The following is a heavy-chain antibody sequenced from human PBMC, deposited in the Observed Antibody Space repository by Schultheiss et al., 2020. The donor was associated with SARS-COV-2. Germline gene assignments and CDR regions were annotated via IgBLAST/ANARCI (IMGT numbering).Heavy chain of an antibody. V-gene: IGHV3-74*01. CDR2: INSDGSST. CDR3: AKAGWFLVVYFDY. Sequence: GGSLRLSCAASGFTFSSYWMHWVRQAPGKGLVWVSRINSDGSSTSYADSVKGRFTISRDNSKNTLYLQMNSLRAEDTAVYYCAKAGWFLVVYFDYWGQGTLVTVSS. D-gene: IGHD2-15*01. CDR1: GFTFSSYW. J-gene: IGHJ4*02.